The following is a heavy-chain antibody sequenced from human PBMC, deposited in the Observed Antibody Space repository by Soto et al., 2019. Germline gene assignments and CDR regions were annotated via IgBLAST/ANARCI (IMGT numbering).Heavy chain of an antibody. J-gene: IGHJ4*02. CDR3: AKERTMTAVTGIAFDY. D-gene: IGHD6-19*01. CDR1: GFTFNKYA. CDR2: ISGSGGAT. V-gene: IGHV3-23*01. Sequence: EVQLLESGGGLVQPGGSLRLSCTASGFTFNKYAMSWVRQASGKALEWVALISGSGGATFYADSAKGRFSISRDNSKNTVYLQINNLTADDTALYYCAKERTMTAVTGIAFDYWGRGTLVTVSS.